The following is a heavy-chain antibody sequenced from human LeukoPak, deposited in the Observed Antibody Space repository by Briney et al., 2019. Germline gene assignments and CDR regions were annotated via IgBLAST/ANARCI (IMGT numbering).Heavy chain of an antibody. D-gene: IGHD6-6*01. J-gene: IGHJ4*02. CDR1: GHTFTDYY. Sequence: GASVKVSCKASGHTFTDYYMHWVRQAPGQGFEWMGWINPNSGGTNYAQKFQGRVTMTRDTSISTAYMELTSLRSDDTVVYYCTRGLSIATRPAYYFDYWGQGTLVTVSS. CDR3: TRGLSIATRPAYYFDY. CDR2: INPNSGGT. V-gene: IGHV1-2*02.